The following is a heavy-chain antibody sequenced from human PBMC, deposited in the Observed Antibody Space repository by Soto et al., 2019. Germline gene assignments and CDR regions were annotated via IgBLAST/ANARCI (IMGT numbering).Heavy chain of an antibody. D-gene: IGHD6-13*01. CDR2: TYCRSKWYN. Sequence: PSQTLSLTCAVSGASVSTNIATSDCVRQSPARCPECLGRTYCRSKWYNDFAVYVKTRMSINPDTSKNQCSLHLSSVTREHTAVYYCARRAGTDSVAYYYAMDVWGQGTP. CDR1: GASVSTNIAT. CDR3: ARRAGTDSVAYYYAMDV. V-gene: IGHV6-1*01. J-gene: IGHJ6*01.